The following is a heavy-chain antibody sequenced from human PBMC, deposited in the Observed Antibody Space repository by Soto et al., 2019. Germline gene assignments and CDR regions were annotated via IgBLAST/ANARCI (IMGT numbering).Heavy chain of an antibody. D-gene: IGHD3-9*01. CDR1: GFTFSSYA. CDR2: ISYDGSNK. CDR3: ARDPNYDVLTGYYRQGDAFDI. Sequence: QVQLVESGGGVVQPGRSLRLSYAASGFTFSSYAMHWVRQAPGKGLEWVAVISYDGSNKYYADSVKGRFTISRDNSKNTLYLQMNSLRAEDTAVYYCARDPNYDVLTGYYRQGDAFDIWGQGTMVTVSS. J-gene: IGHJ3*02. V-gene: IGHV3-30-3*01.